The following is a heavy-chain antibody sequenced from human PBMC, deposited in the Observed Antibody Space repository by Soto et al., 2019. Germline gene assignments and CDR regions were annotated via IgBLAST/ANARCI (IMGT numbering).Heavy chain of an antibody. J-gene: IGHJ6*02. D-gene: IGHD1-1*01. CDR3: AKARGANNWANYYGLDV. CDR2: ITYEGSNK. Sequence: GGSLRLSCAASGFIFANYGMHWVRQAPGKGLEWVALITYEGSNKYYADAVKGRFTISRDNTKNMVSLQMDSLRAEDTAVYYCAKARGANNWANYYGLDVWGQGTTVTVSS. V-gene: IGHV3-30*18. CDR1: GFIFANYG.